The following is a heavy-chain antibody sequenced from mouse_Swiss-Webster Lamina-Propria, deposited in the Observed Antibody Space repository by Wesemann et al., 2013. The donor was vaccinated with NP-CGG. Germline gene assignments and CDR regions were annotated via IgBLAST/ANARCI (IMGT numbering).Heavy chain of an antibody. V-gene: IGHV1-55*01. CDR3: ARDGYYGYFDY. CDR2: IYPGSGST. J-gene: IGHJ2*01. D-gene: IGHD2-3*01. Sequence: DIYPGSGSTNYNEKFKSKATLTVDTSSSTAYMQLSSLTSEDSAVYYCARDGYYGYFDYWGQGTTLTVSS.